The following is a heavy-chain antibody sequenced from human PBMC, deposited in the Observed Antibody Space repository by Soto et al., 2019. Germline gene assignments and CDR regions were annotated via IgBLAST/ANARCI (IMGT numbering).Heavy chain of an antibody. D-gene: IGHD6-19*01. CDR3: AKDWGYSSGPSWFDP. Sequence: EVQLLESGGGLVQPGGSLRLSCAASGFTFSSYAMSWVRQAPGKGLEWVSASSGSGGSTYYADSVKGRFTISRDNSKNKLYLQMNSLRAEDTAVYYCAKDWGYSSGPSWFDPWGQGTLVTVSS. J-gene: IGHJ5*02. CDR1: GFTFSSYA. CDR2: SSGSGGST. V-gene: IGHV3-23*01.